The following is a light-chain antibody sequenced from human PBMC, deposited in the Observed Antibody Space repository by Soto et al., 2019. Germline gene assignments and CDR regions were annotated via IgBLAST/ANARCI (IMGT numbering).Light chain of an antibody. CDR1: QSVSSK. V-gene: IGKV3-20*01. Sequence: EVVMRQSPATLSLSPGQRATLSCRASQSVSSKLAWYHQRPGQAPRLLIYDTSTRASGVPDRFSGSGSGTEFTLTISRLEPEDFAVYYCQQYGTSPQTFGQGTKV. J-gene: IGKJ1*01. CDR3: QQYGTSPQT. CDR2: DTS.